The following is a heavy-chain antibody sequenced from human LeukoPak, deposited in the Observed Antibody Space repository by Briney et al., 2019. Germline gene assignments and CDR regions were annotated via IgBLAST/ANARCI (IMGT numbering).Heavy chain of an antibody. CDR2: INPNSGGT. CDR3: ARDSKGTESGDYYYGMDV. D-gene: IGHD7-27*01. Sequence: GASVKVSCKASGYTFTGYYMHWVRQAPGQGLEWMGWINPNSGGTNYAQKFQGWVTMTRDTSISTAHMELSRLRSDDTAVYYCARDSKGTESGDYYYGMDVWGKGTTVTVSS. V-gene: IGHV1-2*04. CDR1: GYTFTGYY. J-gene: IGHJ6*04.